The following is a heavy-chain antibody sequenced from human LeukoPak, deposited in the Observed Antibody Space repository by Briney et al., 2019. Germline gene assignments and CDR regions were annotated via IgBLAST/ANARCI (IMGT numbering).Heavy chain of an antibody. J-gene: IGHJ1*01. CDR3: AREYYYDSSGYFGR. Sequence: GGSLRLSCVASGFQFRSYAMSWVRQAPGKGLEWVSLIYSGGSTYYADSVKGRFTISRDNSKNTLYLQMNSLRAEDTAVYYCAREYYYDSSGYFGRWGQGTLVTVSS. CDR2: IYSGGST. D-gene: IGHD3-22*01. CDR1: GFQFRSYA. V-gene: IGHV3-53*01.